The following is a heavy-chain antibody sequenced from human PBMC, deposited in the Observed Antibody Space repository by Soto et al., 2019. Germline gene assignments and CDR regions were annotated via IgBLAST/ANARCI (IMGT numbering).Heavy chain of an antibody. V-gene: IGHV3-7*03. Sequence: XGSLRLSCAAYGFIFSEYWMTWVRQAPGKGLEWVAMIKGDGSDKRLVDSVEGRFTVSRDNAENSLYLQMDSLRAEDTAIYYCVRDSGFEISTGYQHFDYSGQGTLATVSS. CDR2: IKGDGSDK. CDR3: VRDSGFEISTGYQHFDY. D-gene: IGHD3-9*01. CDR1: GFIFSEYW. J-gene: IGHJ4*02.